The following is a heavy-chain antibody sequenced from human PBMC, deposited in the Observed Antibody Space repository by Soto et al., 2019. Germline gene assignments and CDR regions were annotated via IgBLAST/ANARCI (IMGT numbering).Heavy chain of an antibody. J-gene: IGHJ6*02. Sequence: SETLSLTCAVSGGSISSSNWWSWVRQPPGKGLEWIGEIYHSGSTNYNPSLKSRVTISVDKSKNQFSLKLSSVTAADTAVYYCARSSLVVVAANVYYGMDVWGQGTTVTVSS. CDR3: ARSSLVVVAANVYYGMDV. CDR1: GGSISSSNW. D-gene: IGHD2-15*01. V-gene: IGHV4-4*02. CDR2: IYHSGST.